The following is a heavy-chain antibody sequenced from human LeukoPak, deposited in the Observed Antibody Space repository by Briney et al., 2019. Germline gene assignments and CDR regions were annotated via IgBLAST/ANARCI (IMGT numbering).Heavy chain of an antibody. Sequence: GGSLRLSCAASSEFIFSDYWMNWVRQAPGRGLEWVACIKQDGSLRYYLDSVKGRFTISRDNDKKLLYLQMNSLRAEDTAVYYCVRDNYGVDYWGQGTLVTVSS. CDR1: SEFIFSDYW. V-gene: IGHV3-7*01. D-gene: IGHD3-10*01. CDR2: IKQDGSLR. J-gene: IGHJ4*02. CDR3: VRDNYGVDY.